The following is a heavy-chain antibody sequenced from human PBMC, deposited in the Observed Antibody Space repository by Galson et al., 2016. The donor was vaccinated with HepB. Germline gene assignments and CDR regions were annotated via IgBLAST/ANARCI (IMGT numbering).Heavy chain of an antibody. D-gene: IGHD4-11*01. CDR3: ARDPVASSTWYYFDY. V-gene: IGHV3-33*01. CDR1: GFTFSSYG. J-gene: IGHJ4*02. CDR2: IWYDGSNK. Sequence: SLRLSCAASGFTFSSYGMHWVRQAPGKGLEWVAVIWYDGSNKYYVDSVKGRFTISRDNSKNTLYLQMNSLRAEDTAVYYCARDPVASSTWYYFDYWGQGTLVTVSS.